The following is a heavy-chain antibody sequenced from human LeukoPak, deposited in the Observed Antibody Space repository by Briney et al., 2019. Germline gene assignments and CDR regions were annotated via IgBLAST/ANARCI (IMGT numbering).Heavy chain of an antibody. CDR2: IKQDGSEK. D-gene: IGHD5-18*01. J-gene: IGHJ4*02. V-gene: IGHV3-7*03. Sequence: GGSLRLSCTASGFTFSTFWMSWVRQAPGKGLEWVANIKQDGSEKYYVDSVTGRFTISRDNAKNSLYLQMNSLRVEDTAMYYCAKDWGTWIQLWASDYWGQGTLVTISS. CDR1: GFTFSTFW. CDR3: AKDWGTWIQLWASDY.